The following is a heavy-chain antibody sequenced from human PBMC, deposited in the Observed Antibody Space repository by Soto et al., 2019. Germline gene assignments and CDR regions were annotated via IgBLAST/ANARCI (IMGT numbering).Heavy chain of an antibody. V-gene: IGHV1-18*01. Sequence: GASVKVSCKASGYTFTSYAMHWVRQAPGQRLEWMGWISAYNGNTNYAQKLQGRVTMTTDTSTSTAYMELRSLRSDDTAVYYCARDFGSRWLQLPDAFDIWGQGTMVTVSS. CDR3: ARDFGSRWLQLPDAFDI. CDR1: GYTFTSYA. J-gene: IGHJ3*02. CDR2: ISAYNGNT. D-gene: IGHD5-12*01.